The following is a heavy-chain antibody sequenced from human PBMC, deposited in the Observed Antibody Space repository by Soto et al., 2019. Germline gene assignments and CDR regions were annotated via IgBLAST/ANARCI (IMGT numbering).Heavy chain of an antibody. Sequence: QVQLQQSGAGLLKPSETLSLTCAVYGESFSGHIWTWIRQTPGKGLQWIGQINHSGSASYNPSLKSRVTISVHTSNSQCSRELSSVTAADTAVYYCARGLITGSHYSGGWYYFDSWGQGTQVTVSS. CDR3: ARGLITGSHYSGGWYYFDS. J-gene: IGHJ4*02. CDR1: GESFSGHI. CDR2: INHSGSA. D-gene: IGHD6-19*01. V-gene: IGHV4-34*01.